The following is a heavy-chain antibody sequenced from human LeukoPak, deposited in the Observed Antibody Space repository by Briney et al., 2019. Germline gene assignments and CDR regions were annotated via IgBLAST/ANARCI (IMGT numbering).Heavy chain of an antibody. CDR3: AREAVPRRGYSSSWYYY. CDR1: GFTFSNFV. CDR2: ISYDGNKK. V-gene: IGHV3-30-3*01. Sequence: PGGSLRLSCTASGFTFSNFVMHWVRQPPGKGLQWVTEISYDGNKKTYVDSVKGRFTISRDNSKNTLYLQMNSLRDEDTAVYYCAREAVPRRGYSSSWYYYWGQGTLVTVSS. D-gene: IGHD6-13*01. J-gene: IGHJ4*02.